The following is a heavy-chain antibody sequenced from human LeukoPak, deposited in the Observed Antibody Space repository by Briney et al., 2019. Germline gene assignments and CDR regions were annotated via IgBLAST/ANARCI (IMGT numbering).Heavy chain of an antibody. CDR2: ISSSGSTI. CDR1: GFAFSSYE. CDR3: VREGFYFFDF. Sequence: GGSLRLSCAASGFAFSSYEMNLVRQSSGKGLEWVSYISSSGSTIYYADSVRGRFTIFRDNAKDSVYLQMNSLRAEDSATYYCVREGFYFFDFWGQGTLVTVSS. V-gene: IGHV3-48*03. J-gene: IGHJ4*01.